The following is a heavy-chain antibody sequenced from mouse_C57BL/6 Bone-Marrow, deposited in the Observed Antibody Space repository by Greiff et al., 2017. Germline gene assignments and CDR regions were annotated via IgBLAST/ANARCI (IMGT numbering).Heavy chain of an antibody. J-gene: IGHJ1*03. CDR1: GFNIKDDY. D-gene: IGHD1-1*01. Sequence: EVKLQESGAELVRPGASVKLSCTASGFNIKDDYMHWVKQRPEQGLEWIGWIDPENGDTEYASKFQGKATITADTSSNTAYLQLSSLTSEDTAVYYCTTGGYYYGSSKGYFDVWGTGTTVTVSS. V-gene: IGHV14-4*01. CDR3: TTGGYYYGSSKGYFDV. CDR2: IDPENGDT.